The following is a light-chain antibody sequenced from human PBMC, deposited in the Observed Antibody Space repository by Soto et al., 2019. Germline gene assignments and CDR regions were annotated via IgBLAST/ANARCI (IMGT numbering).Light chain of an antibody. CDR2: AAS. CDR3: QHYNSYSEA. CDR1: QSISSY. V-gene: IGKV1-39*01. Sequence: DIPVTPSPTSLYASVGARVTITCRASQSISSYLNWYQQKPGKAPKLLIYAASSLQSGVPSRFSGSGSGTEFTLTISSLQPDDFATYYCQHYNSYSEAFGQGTKVDIK. J-gene: IGKJ1*01.